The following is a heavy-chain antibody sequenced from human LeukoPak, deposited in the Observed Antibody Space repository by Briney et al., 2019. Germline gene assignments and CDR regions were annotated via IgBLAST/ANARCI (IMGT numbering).Heavy chain of an antibody. CDR2: ISLAGRT. D-gene: IGHD3-22*01. Sequence: PSETLSLTCGVSGGSITTTNYWSWVRQPPGGGLEWIGEISLAGRTRYNPSLQSRVHISIDESKNHLYLNLASVTAADTAVYYCARYNLHHRPGEYYDSSTRVYYYYGMDVWGQGTTVTVSS. J-gene: IGHJ6*02. V-gene: IGHV4-4*02. CDR1: GGSITTTNY. CDR3: ARYNLHHRPGEYYDSSTRVYYYYGMDV.